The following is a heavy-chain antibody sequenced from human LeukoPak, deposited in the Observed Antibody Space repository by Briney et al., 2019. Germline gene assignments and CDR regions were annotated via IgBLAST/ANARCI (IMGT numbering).Heavy chain of an antibody. V-gene: IGHV3-20*04. CDR2: INWNGGST. CDR3: AREKVAAAETFFDY. Sequence: GGSLRLSCAASGFTFDDYGMSWVRQAPGKGLEWVSGINWNGGSTGYADSVKSRFTISRDNAKNSLYLQMNSLRAEDTALYYCAREKVAAAETFFDYWGQGTLVTVSS. D-gene: IGHD6-13*01. J-gene: IGHJ4*02. CDR1: GFTFDDYG.